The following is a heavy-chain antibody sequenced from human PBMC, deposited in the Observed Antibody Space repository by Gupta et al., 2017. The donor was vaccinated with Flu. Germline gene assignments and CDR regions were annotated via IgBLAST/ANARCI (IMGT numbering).Heavy chain of an antibody. D-gene: IGHD3-22*01. V-gene: IGHV3-21*01. CDR2: ISSRSSYI. CDR3: ARDHYYDSSGYYRSPFYYYGMDV. Sequence: APGKGLEWVSSISSRSSYIYYADSVKGRFTISRDNAKNSLYLQMNSLRAEDTAVYYCARDHYYDSSGYYRSPFYYYGMDVWGQGTTVTVSS. J-gene: IGHJ6*02.